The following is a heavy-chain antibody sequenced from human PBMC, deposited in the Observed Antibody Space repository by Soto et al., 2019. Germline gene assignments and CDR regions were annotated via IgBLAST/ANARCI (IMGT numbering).Heavy chain of an antibody. J-gene: IGHJ6*02. CDR2: IYYSGST. Sequence: LSLTCTVSGGSISSGGYYWSWIRQHPGKGLEWIGYIYYSGSTYYNPSLKSRVTISVDTSKNQFSLKLSSVTAADTAVYYCARGPFMHGMDVWGQGTTVTVSS. D-gene: IGHD3-16*01. CDR3: ARGPFMHGMDV. CDR1: GGSISSGGYY. V-gene: IGHV4-31*03.